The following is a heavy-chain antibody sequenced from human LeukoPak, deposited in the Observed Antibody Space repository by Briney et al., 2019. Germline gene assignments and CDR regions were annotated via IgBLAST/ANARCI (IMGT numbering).Heavy chain of an antibody. CDR3: ARDNSVGDIAWWFDP. Sequence: ASVKVSCKASGYTFTSYGISWVRRAPGQGLEWIGLINPTGTGTLYAQKFQGRVTMTRDMSTSTDYMELSSLRSEDTAVYYCARDNSVGDIAWWFDPWGQGTLVTVSS. CDR2: INPTGTGT. D-gene: IGHD3-10*01. J-gene: IGHJ5*02. V-gene: IGHV1-46*01. CDR1: GYTFTSYG.